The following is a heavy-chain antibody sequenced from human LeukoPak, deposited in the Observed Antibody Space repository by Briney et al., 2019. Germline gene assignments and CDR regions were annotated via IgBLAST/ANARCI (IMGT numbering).Heavy chain of an antibody. Sequence: SQTLSLTCTVSGGSISSDAYYWSWIRQLPGKGLEWIGYIYYSGITYYNPSLKTRVIISLDTSKNQFSLELTSATAADTAVYYCARDLRGYGENDYWGQGTLVTVSS. D-gene: IGHD4-17*01. J-gene: IGHJ4*02. CDR1: GGSISSDAYY. V-gene: IGHV4-31*03. CDR3: ARDLRGYGENDY. CDR2: IYYSGIT.